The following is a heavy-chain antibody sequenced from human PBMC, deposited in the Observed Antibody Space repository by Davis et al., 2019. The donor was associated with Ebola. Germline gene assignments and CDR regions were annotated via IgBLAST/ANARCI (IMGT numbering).Heavy chain of an antibody. D-gene: IGHD4-17*01. V-gene: IGHV3-33*01. J-gene: IGHJ4*02. CDR1: GFTFSSYG. CDR3: ARDYSTVTSYIDY. CDR2: IWYDGSNK. Sequence: GGSLRLSCAASGFTFSSYGMHWVRQAPGKGLEWVAVIWYDGSNKYYADSVKGRFTISRDNSKNTLYLQMNSLRAEDTAVYYCARDYSTVTSYIDYWGQGTLVTVSS.